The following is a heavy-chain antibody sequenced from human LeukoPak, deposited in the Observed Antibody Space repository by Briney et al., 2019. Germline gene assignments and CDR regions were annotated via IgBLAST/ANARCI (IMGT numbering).Heavy chain of an antibody. D-gene: IGHD3-10*01. CDR2: IRYDGSNK. CDR1: GFTFSSYG. V-gene: IGHV3-30*02. Sequence: GGSLRLSCAASGFTFSSYGMHWVRQAPGKGLEWVAFIRYDGSNKYYADSVKGRFTTSRDNSKNTLYLQMNSLRAEDTAVYYCAKGSGSSDAFDIWGQGSMVTVSS. CDR3: AKGSGSSDAFDI. J-gene: IGHJ3*02.